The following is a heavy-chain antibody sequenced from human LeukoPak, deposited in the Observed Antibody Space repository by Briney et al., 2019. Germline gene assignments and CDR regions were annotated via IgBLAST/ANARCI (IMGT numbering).Heavy chain of an antibody. J-gene: IGHJ4*02. CDR2: ISSGSSTI. CDR1: GFTFSTYS. D-gene: IGHD5-24*01. Sequence: GGSLRLSCAASGFTFSTYSMNWVRQAPGKGLEWVSYISSGSSTIYYADSVKGRFTISRDNARNSLYLQMSSLRAEDTAVYYCARDREDGYNGGFDYWGQGTLVTVSS. V-gene: IGHV3-48*04. CDR3: ARDREDGYNGGFDY.